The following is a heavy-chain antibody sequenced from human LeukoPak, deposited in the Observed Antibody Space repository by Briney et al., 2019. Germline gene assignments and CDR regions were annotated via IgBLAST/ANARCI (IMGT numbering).Heavy chain of an antibody. CDR3: AGRDYLLA. V-gene: IGHV4-39*01. J-gene: IGHJ5*02. D-gene: IGHD4-17*01. Sequence: PSETLSLTCTVSGGSISSSSYYWGWIRQPPGKGLEWIGSIYYSGSTYYNPSLKSRVTISVDTSRNQFSLKLSSVTAADTAVYYCAGRDYLLAWGQGTLVTVSS. CDR1: GGSISSSSYY. CDR2: IYYSGST.